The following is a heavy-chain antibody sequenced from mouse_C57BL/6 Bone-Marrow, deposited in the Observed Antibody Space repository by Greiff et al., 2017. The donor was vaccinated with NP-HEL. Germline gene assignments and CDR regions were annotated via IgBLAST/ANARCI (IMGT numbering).Heavy chain of an antibody. D-gene: IGHD1-1*01. V-gene: IGHV1-81*01. CDR2: IYPRSGNT. CDR3: ARDLLRGNFDY. CDR1: GYTFTSYG. J-gene: IGHJ2*01. Sequence: VKLQESGAELARPGASVKLSCKASGYTFTSYGISWVKQRTGQGLEWIGEIYPRSGNTYYNEKFKGKATLTADKSSSTAYMELRSLTSEDSAVYFCARDLLRGNFDYWGQGTTLTVSS.